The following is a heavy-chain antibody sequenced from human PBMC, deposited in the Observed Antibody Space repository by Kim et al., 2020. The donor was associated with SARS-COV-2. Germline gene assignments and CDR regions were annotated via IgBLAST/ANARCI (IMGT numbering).Heavy chain of an antibody. J-gene: IGHJ4*02. V-gene: IGHV4-61*01. Sequence: SETLSLTCTVSGGSVSSGSYYGSWIRQPPGKGLEWIGYIYYSGSTNYNPSLKSRVTISVDTSKNQFSLKLSSVTAADTAVYYCARDGGGDCSCDYWGQGT. CDR1: GGSVSSGSYY. CDR3: ARDGGGDCSCDY. CDR2: IYYSGST. D-gene: IGHD2-21*02.